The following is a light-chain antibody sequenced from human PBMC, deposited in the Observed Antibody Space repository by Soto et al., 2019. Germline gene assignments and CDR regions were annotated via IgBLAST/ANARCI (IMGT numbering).Light chain of an antibody. CDR3: QHYNSYSEA. Sequence: VMTQCPATLSVSRGERATLSCRASQSVSSNLAWYQQKPGQAPRLLIYGASTRATGIPARFSGSGSGTEFTLTVSSLQPDDFATYYCQHYNSYSEAFGQGTKVDIK. J-gene: IGKJ1*01. V-gene: IGKV3-15*01. CDR1: QSVSSN. CDR2: GAS.